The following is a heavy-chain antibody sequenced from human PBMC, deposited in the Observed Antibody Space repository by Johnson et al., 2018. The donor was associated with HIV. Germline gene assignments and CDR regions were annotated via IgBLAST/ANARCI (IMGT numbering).Heavy chain of an antibody. CDR1: GFTFSSYA. D-gene: IGHD4-17*01. CDR2: ISYDGSNK. Sequence: QVQLVESGGGVVLPGRSMRLSCAASGFTFSSYAMHWVRQAPGKGLEWVAVISYDGSNKYYADSVKGRFTISRDNAKNSLYLQMNSLRAEDTAVYYCALTDYGDYPQRVPDAFDIWGQGTMVTVSS. V-gene: IGHV3-30*04. CDR3: ALTDYGDYPQRVPDAFDI. J-gene: IGHJ3*02.